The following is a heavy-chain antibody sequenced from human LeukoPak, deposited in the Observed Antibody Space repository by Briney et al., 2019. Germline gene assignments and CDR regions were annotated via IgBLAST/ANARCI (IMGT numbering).Heavy chain of an antibody. V-gene: IGHV3-48*03. CDR1: GFTFRSYE. Sequence: PGGSLRLSCAASGFTFRSYEMNWVRQAPGKGLEWVSYISSSGSTIYYADSVKGRFTISRDNAKKSLYLQMNSLRAEDTALYYCARDLSDNWYTFGYWGQGTLVTVSS. J-gene: IGHJ4*02. CDR2: ISSSGSTI. D-gene: IGHD1-1*01. CDR3: ARDLSDNWYTFGY.